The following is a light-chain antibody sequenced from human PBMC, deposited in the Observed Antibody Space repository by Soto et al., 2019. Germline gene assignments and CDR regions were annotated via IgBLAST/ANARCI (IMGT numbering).Light chain of an antibody. V-gene: IGKV1-5*01. J-gene: IGKJ4*01. CDR2: DAS. Sequence: DIQMTQSPSTLSASVGDRVTITCRASQSMSSWLAWYQQNPGKAPKLLIYDASSLESGVPSRFSGSGSGTEFPLTISSLQPDDFATYYCQQYNTYPLTFGGGTKVEIK. CDR1: QSMSSW. CDR3: QQYNTYPLT.